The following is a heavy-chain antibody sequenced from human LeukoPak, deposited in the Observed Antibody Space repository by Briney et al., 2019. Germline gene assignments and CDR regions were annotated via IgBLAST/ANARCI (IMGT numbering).Heavy chain of an antibody. CDR2: IYSGGST. CDR1: GFTFSRYS. Sequence: GGSLRLSCAASGFTFSRYSMNWVRQAPGKGLEWVSLIYSGGSTYYADSVKGRFTISRDNSKNTLYLQMNSLRAEDTAVYYCAKAYGSGSYFPDAFDIWGQGTMVTVSS. D-gene: IGHD3-10*01. J-gene: IGHJ3*02. CDR3: AKAYGSGSYFPDAFDI. V-gene: IGHV3-66*01.